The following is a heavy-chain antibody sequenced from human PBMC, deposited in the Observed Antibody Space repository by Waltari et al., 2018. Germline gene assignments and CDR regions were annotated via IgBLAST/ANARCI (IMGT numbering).Heavy chain of an antibody. CDR2: ITSSVGST. J-gene: IGHJ4*02. D-gene: IGHD6-13*01. Sequence: VQLLESGGGLVQPGGSLRLSCDASGFTFSNYPMTWVRQAQGKGLEWVAGITSSVGSTYYAASVKGRFTISRDSSRNTLHLQMNSLRAEDTAIYYCTKWLTAAGTGWFDCWGQGTLVTVSS. CDR1: GFTFSNYP. V-gene: IGHV3-23*01. CDR3: TKWLTAAGTGWFDC.